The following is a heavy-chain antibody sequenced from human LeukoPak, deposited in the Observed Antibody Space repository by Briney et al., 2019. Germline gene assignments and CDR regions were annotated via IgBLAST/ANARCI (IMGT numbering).Heavy chain of an antibody. CDR1: GDSISSTSYS. J-gene: IGHJ3*02. CDR2: IFYSGNT. Sequence: SETLSLTCTVSGDSISSTSYSWGWIRQPPGKGLEWIGSIFYSGNTYYNPSLKSRVTISLDTSKNQLSLNVSSVTATDTAVYYCARKGISAMAGAFDIWGQGTMVTVSS. CDR3: ARKGISAMAGAFDI. V-gene: IGHV4-39*07. D-gene: IGHD2-15*01.